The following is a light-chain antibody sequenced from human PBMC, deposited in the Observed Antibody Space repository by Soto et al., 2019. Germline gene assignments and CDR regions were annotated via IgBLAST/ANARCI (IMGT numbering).Light chain of an antibody. CDR1: QSVSSNY. CDR3: HQYCSSGT. J-gene: IGKJ1*01. V-gene: IGKV3-20*01. CDR2: GAS. Sequence: EPGLIPKQGTLAWSVKESTTLSCTASQSVSSNYLAWYQQKPGQAPRLLIYGASSRATGIPDMFCGSGSGTNLTVISTRQEPEDFAVYYCHQYCSSGTLGRGTKVDIK.